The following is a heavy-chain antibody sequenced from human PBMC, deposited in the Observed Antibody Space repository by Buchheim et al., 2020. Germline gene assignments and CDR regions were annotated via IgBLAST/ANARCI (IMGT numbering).Heavy chain of an antibody. CDR1: GFTFSSYW. CDR3: ARDVLLWFRELSMFDY. V-gene: IGHV3-7*01. J-gene: IGHJ4*02. Sequence: EVQLVESGGGLVQPGGSLRLSCAASGFTFSSYWMSWVRQAPGKGLEWVANIKQDGSEKYYVDSVKGRFTISSENAQNSLYLQMNSLRAEDTAVYYCARDVLLWFRELSMFDYWGQGTL. D-gene: IGHD3-10*01. CDR2: IKQDGSEK.